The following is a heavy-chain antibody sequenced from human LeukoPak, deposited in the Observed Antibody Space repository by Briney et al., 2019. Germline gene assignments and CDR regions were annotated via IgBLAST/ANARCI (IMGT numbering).Heavy chain of an antibody. V-gene: IGHV1-2*02. J-gene: IGHJ5*02. D-gene: IGHD2-15*01. CDR3: ARIGYCSGGSCLNWFDP. CDR1: GYTFTGYY. CDR2: INPSSGRT. Sequence: ASVKASCKASGYTFTGYYMHWVRQAPGQGLEWMGWINPSSGRTNYAQNFQDRVAMTRDTSISTAYMELSSLRSEDTAVYYCARIGYCSGGSCLNWFDPWGQGTLVTVSS.